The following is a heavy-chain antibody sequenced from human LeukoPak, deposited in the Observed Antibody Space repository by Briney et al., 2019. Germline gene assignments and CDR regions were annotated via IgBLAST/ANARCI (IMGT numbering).Heavy chain of an antibody. CDR3: ARAPGYCSGGSCYKGNRGQYFQH. D-gene: IGHD2-15*01. J-gene: IGHJ1*01. Sequence: SGTLSLTCAVYGGSFSCYYWSWIRQPPGKGLEWIGEINHSGSTNYNPSLKSRVTISVDTSKNQFSLKLSSVTAADTAVYYCARAPGYCSGGSCYKGNRGQYFQHWGQGTLVTVSS. CDR1: GGSFSCYY. CDR2: INHSGST. V-gene: IGHV4-34*01.